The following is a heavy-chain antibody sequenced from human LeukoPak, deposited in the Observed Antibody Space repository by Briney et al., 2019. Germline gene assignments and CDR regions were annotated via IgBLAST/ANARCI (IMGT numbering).Heavy chain of an antibody. D-gene: IGHD6-13*01. J-gene: IGHJ4*02. Sequence: GGSLRPSCAASGFTVSSNYMSWVRQAPGKGLEWVSIIYSDGSTYYADSVKGRFTISRDNSKNTLYLQMKSLRAEDTAVFYCARVDSIWYYVDYWGQGTLVTVSS. CDR2: IYSDGST. V-gene: IGHV3-66*01. CDR3: ARVDSIWYYVDY. CDR1: GFTVSSNY.